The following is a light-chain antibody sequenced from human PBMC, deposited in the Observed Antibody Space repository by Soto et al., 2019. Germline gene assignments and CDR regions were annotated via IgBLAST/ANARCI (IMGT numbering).Light chain of an antibody. CDR2: AAS. CDR3: QQGSSFPWT. J-gene: IGKJ1*01. Sequence: DIQMTQSPSPLSASVGDRVTINFRASESINSWLAWYQQKPGKAPKLLIYAASNLQSGVPSRFTGSGSGTDFTVTISSLQPEDFATYYCQQGSSFPWTFGQGTKVDIK. V-gene: IGKV1-12*01. CDR1: ESINSW.